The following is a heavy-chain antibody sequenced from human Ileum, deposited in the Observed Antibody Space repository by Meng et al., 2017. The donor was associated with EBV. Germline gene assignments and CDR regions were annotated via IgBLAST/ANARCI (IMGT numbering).Heavy chain of an antibody. J-gene: IGHJ4*02. Sequence: QVQLVQSGSALKKPGDSVKVSCQAAGYTFTSSSMTWVRHAPGQGLEWMGWININTGNPTYAQGFTGRFVFSLDTSVSTAYLQIDSLKADDTAVYYCARGNGWRFDYRGQGTLGTVSS. V-gene: IGHV7-4-1*01. D-gene: IGHD6-19*01. CDR3: ARGNGWRFDY. CDR1: GYTFTSSS. CDR2: ININTGNP.